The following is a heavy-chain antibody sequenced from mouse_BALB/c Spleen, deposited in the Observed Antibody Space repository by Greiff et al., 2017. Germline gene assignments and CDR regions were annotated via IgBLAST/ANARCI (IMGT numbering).Heavy chain of an antibody. CDR1: GFTFSSYT. D-gene: IGHD3-2*01. CDR2: ISNGGGST. CDR3: ARPGDSSGYGVAY. Sequence: EVMLVESGGGLVQPGGSLKLSCAASGFTFSSYTMSWVRQTPEKRLEWVAYISNGGGSTYYPDTVKGRFTISRDNAKNTLYLQMSSLKSEDTAMYYCARPGDSSGYGVAYWGQGTLVTVSA. V-gene: IGHV5-12-2*01. J-gene: IGHJ3*01.